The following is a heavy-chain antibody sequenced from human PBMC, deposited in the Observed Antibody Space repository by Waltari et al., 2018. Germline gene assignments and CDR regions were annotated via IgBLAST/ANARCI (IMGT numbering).Heavy chain of an antibody. CDR2: IDLDGSDT. CDR3: TRGGFSHSMDV. V-gene: IGHV3-74*01. D-gene: IGHD3-3*01. Sequence: EVQVVESGGGLFQPGGSLRLSCAGSGFMFSKYWMHWVRQAPGKGLELVAYIDLDGSDTAYVDSVKGRFTISRDNAKSTVYLQMNSLRVDDTAVYYCTRGGFSHSMDVWGHGTTVTVSS. J-gene: IGHJ6*02. CDR1: GFMFSKYW.